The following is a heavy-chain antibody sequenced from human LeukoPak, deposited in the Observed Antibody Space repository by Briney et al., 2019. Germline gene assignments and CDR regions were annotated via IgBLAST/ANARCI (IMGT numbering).Heavy chain of an antibody. Sequence: PSETLSLTCTVSGGSISSSGYYWGWIRQPPGKGLEWIVYIYYSGSTNYNPSLKSRVTISVDTSKNQFSLKLSSVTAADTAVYYCASGHRRSYYDSSGYYRDAFDIWGQGTMVTVSS. CDR1: GGSISSSGYY. CDR2: IYYSGST. J-gene: IGHJ3*02. V-gene: IGHV4-61*05. D-gene: IGHD3-22*01. CDR3: ASGHRRSYYDSSGYYRDAFDI.